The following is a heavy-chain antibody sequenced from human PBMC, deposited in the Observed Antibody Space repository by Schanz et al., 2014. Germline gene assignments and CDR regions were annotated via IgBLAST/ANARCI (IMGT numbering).Heavy chain of an antibody. Sequence: EVQLVESGGGLVQPGGSLRLSCGSSGFTFSPYWMHWVRQAPGKGLVWVSRINGDGSNTNYADSVKGRFTSSRDNAKNTLYLQMNSLSAEDTAVDYCARDQAYTTSWRIFDLWGQGTLVTVSS. CDR3: ARDQAYTTSWRIFDL. CDR2: INGDGSNT. J-gene: IGHJ4*02. D-gene: IGHD1-1*01. CDR1: GFTFSPYW. V-gene: IGHV3-74*01.